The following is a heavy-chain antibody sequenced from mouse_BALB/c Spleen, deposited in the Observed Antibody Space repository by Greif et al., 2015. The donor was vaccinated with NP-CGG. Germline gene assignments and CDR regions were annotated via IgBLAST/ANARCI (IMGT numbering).Heavy chain of an antibody. CDR2: ISSGGST. CDR3: AREGTVVDYYAMDY. CDR1: GFTFSSYA. V-gene: IGHV5-6-5*01. J-gene: IGHJ4*01. D-gene: IGHD1-1*01. Sequence: EVKLMESGGGLVKPGGSLKLSCAASGFTFSSYAMSWVRQTPEKRLEWVASISSGGSTYYPDSVKGRFTISRDNARNILYLQMSSLRSEDTAMYYCAREGTVVDYYAMDYWGQGTSVTVSS.